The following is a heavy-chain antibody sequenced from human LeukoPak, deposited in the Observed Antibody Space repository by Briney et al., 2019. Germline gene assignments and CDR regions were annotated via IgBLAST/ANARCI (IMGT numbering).Heavy chain of an antibody. J-gene: IGHJ4*02. Sequence: QAGGSLGLSCVASGFTFTRHWMSWVRQAPGKGLEWVANIREDGSEKKYVDSVKDRFTISRDNTKNSVYLQMRGLRVDDTAIYYCVRDKEGGSNDHWGQGTLVTVSS. CDR2: IREDGSEK. V-gene: IGHV3-7*01. CDR3: VRDKEGGSNDH. D-gene: IGHD2-15*01. CDR1: GFTFTRHW.